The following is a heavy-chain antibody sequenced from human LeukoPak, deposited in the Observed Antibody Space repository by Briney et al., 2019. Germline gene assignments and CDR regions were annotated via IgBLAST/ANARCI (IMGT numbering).Heavy chain of an antibody. D-gene: IGHD3-10*01. J-gene: IGHJ5*02. CDR1: GGSTSSYY. CDR2: IYYSGST. CDR3: ARTETVLWFGELFLRWFDP. V-gene: IGHV4-59*08. Sequence: SETLSLTCTVSGGSTSSYYWSWIRQPPGKGLEWIGYIYYSGSTNYNPSLKSRVTISVDTSKNQFSLKLSSVTAADTAVYYCARTETVLWFGELFLRWFDPWGQGTLVTVSS.